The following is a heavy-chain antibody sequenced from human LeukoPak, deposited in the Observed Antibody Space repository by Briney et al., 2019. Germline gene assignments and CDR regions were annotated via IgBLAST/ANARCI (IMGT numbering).Heavy chain of an antibody. D-gene: IGHD2-2*01. CDR3: ARGPFIVVVPAARAGYYYYGMDV. J-gene: IGHJ6*02. CDR1: GGSFSGYY. Sequence: SETLSLTCAVYGGSFSGYYWSWIRQPPGKGLEWIGEINHSGSTNYNPSLKSRVTISVDTSKNQFSLKLNSVTAADTAVYYCARGPFIVVVPAARAGYYYYGMDVWGQGTTVTVSS. V-gene: IGHV4-34*01. CDR2: INHSGST.